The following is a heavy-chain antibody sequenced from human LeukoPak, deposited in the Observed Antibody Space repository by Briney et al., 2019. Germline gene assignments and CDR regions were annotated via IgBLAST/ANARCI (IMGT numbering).Heavy chain of an antibody. Sequence: PGGSLRLSCAASGFTFSSYWMSWVRQAPGKGLEYVANIKQDGTERSFVDSVKGRFTISRDNAKNSLYLQMNSLRADDTAVYYCARGQWGLDYWGQGTLVTVSS. CDR1: GFTFSSYW. J-gene: IGHJ4*02. CDR3: ARGQWGLDY. D-gene: IGHD2-21*01. V-gene: IGHV3-7*04. CDR2: IKQDGTER.